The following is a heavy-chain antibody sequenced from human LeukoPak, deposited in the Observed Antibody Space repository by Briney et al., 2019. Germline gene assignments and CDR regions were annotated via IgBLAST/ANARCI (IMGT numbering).Heavy chain of an antibody. D-gene: IGHD2-2*01. Sequence: SVKVSCKASGGTFSSYAISWVRQAPGQGLKWMGGIIPIFGTANYAQKFQGRVTITADESTSTAYMELSSLRSEDTAVYYCARGASDRVPAATALDYWGQGTLVTVSS. J-gene: IGHJ4*02. V-gene: IGHV1-69*13. CDR3: ARGASDRVPAATALDY. CDR1: GGTFSSYA. CDR2: IIPIFGTA.